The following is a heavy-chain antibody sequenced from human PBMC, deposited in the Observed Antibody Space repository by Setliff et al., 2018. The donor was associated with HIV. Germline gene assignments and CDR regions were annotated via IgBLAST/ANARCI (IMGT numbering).Heavy chain of an antibody. CDR2: TDYSGSS. CDR3: ARHEGIRGVSDYFDY. J-gene: IGHJ4*02. D-gene: IGHD3-10*01. Sequence: PSETLSLTCTVSGGSISSSSYYWGWIRQPSGKGLEWIGSTDYSGSSYYNPSLKSRVTISVDTSKNQFSLKLSSVTAADTSVYYCARHEGIRGVSDYFDYWGQGTLVTVSS. CDR1: GGSISSSSYY. V-gene: IGHV4-39*01.